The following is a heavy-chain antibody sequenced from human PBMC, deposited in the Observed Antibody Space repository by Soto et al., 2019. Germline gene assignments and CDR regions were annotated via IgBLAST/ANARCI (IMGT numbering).Heavy chain of an antibody. Sequence: ASVKVSCKASGYTFTSYGVSWVRQAPGQGLEWMGWISAYNGNTNYAQKLQGRVTMTTDTSTSTAYMELRSLRSDDTAVYYCARGGRYSSGWSIYYFDYWGQGTMVTVSS. CDR2: ISAYNGNT. J-gene: IGHJ4*02. V-gene: IGHV1-18*01. CDR3: ARGGRYSSGWSIYYFDY. CDR1: GYTFTSYG. D-gene: IGHD6-19*01.